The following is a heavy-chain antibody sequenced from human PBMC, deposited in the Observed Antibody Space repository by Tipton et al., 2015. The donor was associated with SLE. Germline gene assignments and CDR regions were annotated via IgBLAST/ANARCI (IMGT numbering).Heavy chain of an antibody. D-gene: IGHD4-11*01. J-gene: IGHJ4*02. CDR2: IYYSGST. V-gene: IGHV4-59*01. Sequence: TLSLTCTVSGGSISSYYWSWIRQPPGKGLEWIGYIYYSGSTNYNPSLKSRVTISVDTSKNQLSLKLSSVTAADTAVYYCARWAGPTVNFDYWGQGTLVTVPS. CDR3: ARWAGPTVNFDY. CDR1: GGSISSYY.